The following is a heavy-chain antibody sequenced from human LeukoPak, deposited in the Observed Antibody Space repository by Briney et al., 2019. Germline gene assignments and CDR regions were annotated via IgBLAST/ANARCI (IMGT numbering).Heavy chain of an antibody. V-gene: IGHV3-49*04. Sequence: PGGSLRLFCTASGFTFGDYAMSGVRQAPAKGLEWVGFLRSKAYGGPTEYAASVKGRFTISRDDSKSIDYLQMNSVKTEDTAVYYCTRGGSSVWYAGYYYYYYMDVWGKGTTVTISS. J-gene: IGHJ6*03. CDR1: GFTFGDYA. CDR2: LRSKAYGGPT. CDR3: TRGGSSVWYAGYYYYYYMDV. D-gene: IGHD6-19*01.